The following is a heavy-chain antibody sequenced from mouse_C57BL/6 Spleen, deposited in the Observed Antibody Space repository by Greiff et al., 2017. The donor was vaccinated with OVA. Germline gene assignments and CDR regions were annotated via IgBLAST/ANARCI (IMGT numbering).Heavy chain of an antibody. CDR3: ARDDYDGVDY. J-gene: IGHJ2*01. D-gene: IGHD2-4*01. Sequence: EVQRVESGPGLVKPSQSLSLTCSVTGYSITSGYYWNWIRQFPGNKLEWMGYISYDGSNNYNPSLKNRISITRDTSKNQFFLKLNSVTTEDTATYYCARDDYDGVDYWGQGTTLTVSS. CDR2: ISYDGSN. V-gene: IGHV3-6*01. CDR1: GYSITSGYY.